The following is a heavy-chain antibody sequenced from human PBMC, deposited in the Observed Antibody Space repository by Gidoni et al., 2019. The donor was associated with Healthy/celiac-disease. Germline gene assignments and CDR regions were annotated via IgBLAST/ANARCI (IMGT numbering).Heavy chain of an antibody. CDR2: ISSSSRYI. J-gene: IGHJ6*02. V-gene: IGHV3-21*01. CDR3: ARAVEYSSSVYYYGMDV. CDR1: GFPFSRYS. Sequence: EVQLVESGGGLVKPGGSLRLSCAASGFPFSRYSMNGVRQAPGKGLEWVSSISSSSRYIYYADSVKGRFTISRDNAKNSLYLQMNSLRAEDTAVYYCARAVEYSSSVYYYGMDVWGQGTTVTVSS. D-gene: IGHD6-6*01.